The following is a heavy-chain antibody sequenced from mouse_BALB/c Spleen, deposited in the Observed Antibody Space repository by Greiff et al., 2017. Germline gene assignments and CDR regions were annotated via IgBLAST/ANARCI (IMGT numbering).Heavy chain of an antibody. CDR2: IYPGDGDT. J-gene: IGHJ2*01. CDR1: GYAFSSSW. CDR3: ARGGHFDY. Sequence: QVQLQQSGPELVKPGASVKISCKASGYAFSSSWMNWVKQRPGQGLEWIGRIYPGDGDTNYNGKFKGKATLTADKSSSTAYMQLSSLTSVDSAVYFCARGGHFDYWGQGTTLTVSS. V-gene: IGHV1-82*01.